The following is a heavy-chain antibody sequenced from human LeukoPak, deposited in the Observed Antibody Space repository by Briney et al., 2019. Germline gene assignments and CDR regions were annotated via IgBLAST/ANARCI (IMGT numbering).Heavy chain of an antibody. V-gene: IGHV4-59*08. J-gene: IGHJ4*02. D-gene: IGHD3-22*01. CDR3: ARHDSSGYYFRGFDY. CDR2: IYYSGST. Sequence: AETLSLSCTVSGGSISSYYWSWIRQPPGKGLEWIGYIYYSGSTNYNPYLKSRVTISVDTSKNQVSLKLSSVTAADTAVYYCARHDSSGYYFRGFDYWGQR. CDR1: GGSISSYY.